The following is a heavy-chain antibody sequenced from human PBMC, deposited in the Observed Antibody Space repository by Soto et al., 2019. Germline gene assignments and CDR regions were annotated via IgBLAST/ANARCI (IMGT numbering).Heavy chain of an antibody. Sequence: ASVKVSCKVSGYTLTELSTHWVRQAPGKGLEWMGGFDPEDGETIYAQKFQGRVTMTEDTSTDTAYMELSSLRSEDTAVYYCATGPHYYDSSGYFDYWGQGTLVTVSS. D-gene: IGHD3-22*01. J-gene: IGHJ4*02. CDR3: ATGPHYYDSSGYFDY. V-gene: IGHV1-24*01. CDR2: FDPEDGET. CDR1: GYTLTELS.